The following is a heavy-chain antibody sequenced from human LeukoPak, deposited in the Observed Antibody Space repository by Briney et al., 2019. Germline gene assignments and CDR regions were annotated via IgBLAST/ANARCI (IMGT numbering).Heavy chain of an antibody. CDR1: GFSFSSYA. D-gene: IGHD3-22*01. CDR3: ARAGGYDGRVGNY. V-gene: IGHV3-23*01. CDR2: ISYSGGST. J-gene: IGHJ4*02. Sequence: GGSLRLSCAASGFSFSSYAMSWVRQAPGKGLEWVSGISYSGGSTYSADSVKGRFTISRDNSKNTLFLQMNSLRAEDTAVYYCARAGGYDGRVGNYWGQGTLVTVSS.